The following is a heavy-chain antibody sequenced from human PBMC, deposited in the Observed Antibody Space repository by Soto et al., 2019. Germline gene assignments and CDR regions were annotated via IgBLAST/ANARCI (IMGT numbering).Heavy chain of an antibody. CDR2: IYYSGST. V-gene: IGHV4-59*08. CDR1: GGSISSYY. CDR3: AGGAVAGPFAY. D-gene: IGHD6-19*01. J-gene: IGHJ4*02. Sequence: SETLSLTCTVSGGSISSYYWSWIRQPPGKGLEWIGYIYYSGSTNYNPSLKSRVTISVDTSKNQFSLKLSSVTAADTAVYYCAGGAVAGPFAYWGQGTLVTVSS.